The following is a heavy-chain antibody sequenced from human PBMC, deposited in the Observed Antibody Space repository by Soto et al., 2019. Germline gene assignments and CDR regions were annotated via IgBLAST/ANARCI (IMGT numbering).Heavy chain of an antibody. CDR3: TRLAGQGYCSGGSCRPPKYYYYGMDV. CDR2: IRSKANSYAT. CDR1: GFTFSGSA. V-gene: IGHV3-73*01. J-gene: IGHJ6*02. D-gene: IGHD2-15*01. Sequence: GGSLRLSCAASGFTFSGSAMHWVRQASGKGLEWVGRIRSKANSYATAYAASVKGRFTISRDDSKNTAYLQMNSLKTEDTAVYYCTRLAGQGYCSGGSCRPPKYYYYGMDVWGQGTTVTVSS.